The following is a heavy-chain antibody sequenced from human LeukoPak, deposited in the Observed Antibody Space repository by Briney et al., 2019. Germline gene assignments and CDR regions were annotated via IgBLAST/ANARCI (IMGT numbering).Heavy chain of an antibody. CDR2: IYSGGST. CDR1: GFTVSSNY. CDR3: ARDPHKRGYSGYSFDY. J-gene: IGHJ4*02. D-gene: IGHD5-12*01. V-gene: IGHV3-53*01. Sequence: GGSLRLSCAAPGFTVSSNYMSWVRQAPGKGLEWVSVIYSGGSTYYADSVKGRFTISRDNSKNTLYLQMNSLRAEDTAVYYCARDPHKRGYSGYSFDYWGQGTLVTVSS.